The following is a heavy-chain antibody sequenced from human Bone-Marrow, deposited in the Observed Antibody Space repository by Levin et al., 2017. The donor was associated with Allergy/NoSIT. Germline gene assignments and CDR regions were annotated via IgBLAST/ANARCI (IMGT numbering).Heavy chain of an antibody. Sequence: SLKISCVASGFTFDDYAMHWVRQVPGKGPEWIALISWNGGYVGYADSVKGRFTIARDNAKNSLHLEMNSLRGDDTALYYCVKDYYYDANGSGAFDIWGQGTAVTVSS. CDR2: ISWNGGYV. J-gene: IGHJ3*02. CDR1: GFTFDDYA. CDR3: VKDYYYDANGSGAFDI. V-gene: IGHV3-9*01. D-gene: IGHD3-22*01.